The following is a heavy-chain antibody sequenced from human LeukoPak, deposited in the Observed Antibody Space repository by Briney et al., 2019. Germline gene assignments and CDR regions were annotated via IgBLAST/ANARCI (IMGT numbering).Heavy chain of an antibody. CDR1: GYTFSNYG. CDR2: ISGYNGKT. J-gene: IGHJ4*02. V-gene: IGHV1-18*01. Sequence: ASVKVSCKASGYTFSNYGISWVLQAPGQGLEWMGWISGYNGKTSYAQKFQGRVTMTTDTSTSTAYMELRSLKSDDTAVYYCARDYCSSTSCYFDYWGQGTLVTVSS. D-gene: IGHD2-2*01. CDR3: ARDYCSSTSCYFDY.